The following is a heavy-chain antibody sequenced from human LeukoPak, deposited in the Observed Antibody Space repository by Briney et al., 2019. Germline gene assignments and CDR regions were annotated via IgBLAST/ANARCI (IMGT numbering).Heavy chain of an antibody. Sequence: SETLSFTCTVSGGSINSFYWSWFRQPPGKGLEWIGYIYYSGSTKYNPSLKSRVTISLDPSKNQFSLNLSSVTAADTAVYYCARRSGNWLYFDYWGQGTLVTVSS. V-gene: IGHV4-59*08. CDR1: GGSINSFY. CDR2: IYYSGST. D-gene: IGHD3-9*01. CDR3: ARRSGNWLYFDY. J-gene: IGHJ4*02.